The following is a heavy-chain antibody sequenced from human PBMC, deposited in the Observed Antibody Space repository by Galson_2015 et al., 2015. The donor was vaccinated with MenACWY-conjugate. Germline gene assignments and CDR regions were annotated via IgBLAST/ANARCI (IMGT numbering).Heavy chain of an antibody. V-gene: IGHV1-3*01. D-gene: IGHD3-9*01. CDR3: ARVGYDILTGDDAFDI. CDR2: INAGNGNT. Sequence: SVKVSCKASGYTFTSYAMHWVRQAPGQRLEWMGWINAGNGNTKYSQKFQGRVTITRDTSASTAYMELSSLRSEDTAVYYCARVGYDILTGDDAFDIWGQGTMVTVSS. CDR1: GYTFTSYA. J-gene: IGHJ3*02.